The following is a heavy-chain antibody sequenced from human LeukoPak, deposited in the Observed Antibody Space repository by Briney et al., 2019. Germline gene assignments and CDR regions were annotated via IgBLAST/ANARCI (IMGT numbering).Heavy chain of an antibody. CDR2: INHSGST. Sequence: KPSETLSLTCTVSGGSISSYYWSWIRQPPGKGLEWIGEINHSGSTNYNPSLKSRVTISVDTSKNQFSLKLSSVTAADTAVYYCARLSNSWALGDWGQGTLVTVSS. J-gene: IGHJ4*02. D-gene: IGHD6-13*01. V-gene: IGHV4-34*01. CDR1: GGSISSYY. CDR3: ARLSNSWALGD.